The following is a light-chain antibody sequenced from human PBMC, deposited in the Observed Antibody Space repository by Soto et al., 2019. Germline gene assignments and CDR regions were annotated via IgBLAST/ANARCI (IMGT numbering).Light chain of an antibody. J-gene: IGLJ3*02. V-gene: IGLV2-14*01. Sequence: QSALTQPASVSGSPGQSITISCTGTSSDVGGYNYVSWYQQRPGEAPKLIISEVRNRPSGISYRFTGSKSGNTASLTISGLQAEDEADYYCSSYTTSSTLVFGGGTQLTVL. CDR1: SSDVGGYNY. CDR2: EVR. CDR3: SSYTTSSTLV.